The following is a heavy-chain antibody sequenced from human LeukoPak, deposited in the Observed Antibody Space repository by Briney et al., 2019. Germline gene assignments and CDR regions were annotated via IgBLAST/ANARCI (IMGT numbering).Heavy chain of an antibody. J-gene: IGHJ4*02. Sequence: GASVKVSCKASGYTFTSYGISWVRQAPGQGLEWVGWISAYNGNTNYAQKLQGRVTMTTDTSTSTAYMELRSLRSDDTAVYYCARYYCSGGSCYPFDYWGQGTLVTVSS. D-gene: IGHD2-15*01. CDR2: ISAYNGNT. V-gene: IGHV1-18*01. CDR1: GYTFTSYG. CDR3: ARYYCSGGSCYPFDY.